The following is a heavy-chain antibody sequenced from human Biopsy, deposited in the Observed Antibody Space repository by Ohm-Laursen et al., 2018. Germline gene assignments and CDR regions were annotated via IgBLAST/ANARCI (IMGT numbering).Heavy chain of an antibody. V-gene: IGHV4-31*03. Sequence: TLSLTCRVSGASVKTSCYFWAWLRPRPGTGLEWIVYFSYNERTHYNPSLTSRLAISFDTSNNRISLQLRSVSVADTAVYYCVREPKTGTAEAWYFDLWGRGSPVTGPS. CDR1: GASVKTSCYF. J-gene: IGHJ2*01. CDR2: FSYNERT. D-gene: IGHD3-9*01. CDR3: VREPKTGTAEAWYFDL.